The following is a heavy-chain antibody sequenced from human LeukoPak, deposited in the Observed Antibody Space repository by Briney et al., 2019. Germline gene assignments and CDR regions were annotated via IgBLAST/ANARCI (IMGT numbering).Heavy chain of an antibody. D-gene: IGHD1-1*01. CDR1: GFTFSSYS. CDR2: IGSSSSYI. V-gene: IGHV3-21*01. CDR3: ARDNRDDQVPEDYFDY. J-gene: IGHJ4*02. Sequence: PGGSLRLSCAASGFTFSSYSMNWVRQAPGKGLEWVSSIGSSSSYIYYADSVKGRFTSSRDNAKNSLYLQMNSLRAEDTAVYYCARDNRDDQVPEDYFDYWGQGTLVTVSS.